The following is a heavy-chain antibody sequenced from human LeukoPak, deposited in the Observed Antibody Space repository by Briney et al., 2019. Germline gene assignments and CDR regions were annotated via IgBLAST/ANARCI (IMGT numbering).Heavy chain of an antibody. CDR2: ISSSGSTK. J-gene: IGHJ4*02. CDR1: GFTFTDFY. Sequence: PGGSLRLSCAASGFTFTDFYMSWIRQAPGKGLEWVSYISSSGSTKYYADSVQGRFTISRDNAKNSLYLQMNSLRAEDTAVYYCVRDPTFYRDISTYYGPHWGQGTLVTVSS. V-gene: IGHV3-11*01. D-gene: IGHD2/OR15-2a*01. CDR3: VRDPTFYRDISTYYGPH.